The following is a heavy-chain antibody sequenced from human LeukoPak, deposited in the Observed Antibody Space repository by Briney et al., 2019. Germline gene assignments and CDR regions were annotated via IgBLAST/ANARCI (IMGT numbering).Heavy chain of an antibody. CDR3: ATYGSGISDDGY. CDR1: GCSISSGGYY. Sequence: PSETLSRTCTVSGCSISSGGYYWSWIRQHPGKGLEWIGYIYYSGSTYYNPSLKIRVTISVDRSKNQFSLKLSSVTAADTAVYYCATYGSGISDDGYWGQGTLVTVSS. CDR2: IYYSGST. J-gene: IGHJ4*02. V-gene: IGHV4-31*03. D-gene: IGHD3-10*01.